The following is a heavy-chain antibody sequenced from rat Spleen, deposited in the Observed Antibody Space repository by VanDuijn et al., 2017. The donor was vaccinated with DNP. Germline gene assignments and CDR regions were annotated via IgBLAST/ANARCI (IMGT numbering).Heavy chain of an antibody. J-gene: IGHJ2*01. CDR2: MWTDGDT. Sequence: QVQLEESGPGLVLPSQTLSLTCTVSGFSLTSEHVHWVRQPPGKGLEWMGVMWTDGDTLYTSTLKSRLTFSRDTSKSHVFLKLCTLQTADTATCYCGREVHNDFCYWGRGVRVTVSS. CDR3: GREVHNDFCY. D-gene: IGHD1-7*01. V-gene: IGHV2-32*01. CDR1: GFSLTSEH.